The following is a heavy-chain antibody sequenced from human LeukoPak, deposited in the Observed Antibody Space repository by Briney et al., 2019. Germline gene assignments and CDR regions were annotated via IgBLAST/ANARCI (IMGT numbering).Heavy chain of an antibody. D-gene: IGHD6-13*01. CDR2: ISGSGATL. CDR1: GFNFSDHY. CDR3: ASPAGIAAAPSDY. Sequence: GGSLRLSCAASGFNFSDHYMSWVRQTPGRGLEWVTYISGSGATLHHADSVKGRFTISRDNAKNSLSLQMNSLRAEDTALYYCASPAGIAAAPSDYWGQGTLVTVSS. V-gene: IGHV3-11*01. J-gene: IGHJ4*02.